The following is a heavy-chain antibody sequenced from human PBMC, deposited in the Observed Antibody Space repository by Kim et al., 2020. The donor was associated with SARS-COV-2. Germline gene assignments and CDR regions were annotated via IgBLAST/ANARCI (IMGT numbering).Heavy chain of an antibody. D-gene: IGHD3-9*01. V-gene: IGHV3-49*04. J-gene: IGHJ4*02. CDR1: GFTFGDYA. Sequence: GGSLRLYCTASGFTFGDYAMTWVRQAPGKGLEWVGFIRSKAYGGTTGYAASVKGRFTISRDDSKSIAYLQMNSLKTEDTAVYYCFWLTLDYWGQGTLVTVSS. CDR2: IRSKAYGGTT. CDR3: FWLTLDY.